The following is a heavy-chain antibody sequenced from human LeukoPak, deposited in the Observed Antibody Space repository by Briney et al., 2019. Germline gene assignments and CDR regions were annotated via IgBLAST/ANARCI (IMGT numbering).Heavy chain of an antibody. D-gene: IGHD5-18*01. V-gene: IGHV1-8*01. CDR2: MNPNGGNT. CDR3: ARDPHPSYGQYLVDY. Sequence: ASVKVSCKASGYTFTSYDISWVRQATGQGLEWMGWMNPNGGNTGYAQKFQGRVTMTRNTSISTAYMELSSLRSEDTAVYYCARDPHPSYGQYLVDYWGQGTLVTVSS. CDR1: GYTFTSYD. J-gene: IGHJ4*02.